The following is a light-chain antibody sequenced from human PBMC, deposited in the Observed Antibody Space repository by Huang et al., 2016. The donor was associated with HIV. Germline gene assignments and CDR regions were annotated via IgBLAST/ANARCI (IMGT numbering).Light chain of an antibody. CDR2: SAS. CDR3: QQYRDWPPYT. J-gene: IGKJ2*01. V-gene: IGKV3-15*01. CDR1: QSVGSD. Sequence: DIVLTQSPATLSVSQGERATLSCRASQSVGSDLAWYQHRPGQAPRLLIYSASTRATGIPARFSGSGYGTDFILTVSSLQSEDFALYYCQQYRDWPPYTFGQGTKLEIK.